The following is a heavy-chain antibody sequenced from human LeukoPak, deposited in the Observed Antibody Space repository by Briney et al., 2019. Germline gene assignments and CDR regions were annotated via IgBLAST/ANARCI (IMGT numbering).Heavy chain of an antibody. D-gene: IGHD2-15*01. CDR1: AGIFSSYC. V-gene: IGHV5-51*01. Sequence: GGSLKISCYGSAGIFSSYCFGWVRRMPPERLVWRGIIYTSDADTRYTPSSQGEVAISADTSISTAYLQWRRLKPSDTAMYYFARRTRYCSYGSCYIFDYWGQGTLVTVSS. J-gene: IGHJ4*02. CDR3: ARRTRYCSYGSCYIFDY. CDR2: IYTSDADT.